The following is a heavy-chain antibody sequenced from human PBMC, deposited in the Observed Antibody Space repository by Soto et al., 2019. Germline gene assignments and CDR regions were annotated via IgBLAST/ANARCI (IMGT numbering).Heavy chain of an antibody. Sequence: GGSLRLSCAGSGVTFRGYAVHWVRQAPGKGLEWVTVISDDGSKTYYVDSVKGRFTVSRDDSTNTVFLQMSSLRTEDTAVYHCARAYQLTYYFDYWGPGTLVTVSS. J-gene: IGHJ4*02. D-gene: IGHD2-21*01. CDR3: ARAYQLTYYFDY. V-gene: IGHV3-30*14. CDR2: ISDDGSKT. CDR1: GVTFRGYA.